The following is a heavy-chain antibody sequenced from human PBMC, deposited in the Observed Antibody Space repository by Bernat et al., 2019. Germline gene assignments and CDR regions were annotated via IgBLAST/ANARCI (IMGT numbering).Heavy chain of an antibody. J-gene: IGHJ4*02. Sequence: ELQLVESGGGLVKPGGSLRLSRAASGFTFSSYSMNWVRQAPGKGLEWVSSISSSSSYIYYADSVKGRFTISRDNAKNSLYLQMNSLRAEDTAVYYCARDITGTTGYWGQGTLVTVSS. CDR3: ARDITGTTGY. D-gene: IGHD1-7*01. V-gene: IGHV3-21*01. CDR2: ISSSSSYI. CDR1: GFTFSSYS.